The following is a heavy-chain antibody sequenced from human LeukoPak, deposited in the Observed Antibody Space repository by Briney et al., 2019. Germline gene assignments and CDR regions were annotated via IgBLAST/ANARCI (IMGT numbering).Heavy chain of an antibody. CDR1: GFTFSNAW. J-gene: IGHJ3*02. Sequence: GGSLRLSCAASGFTFSNAWMNWVRQAPGKGLEWVGRIKNKIASGTTDYAAPVKGRFTISRDDSKNTLFLQMNSLKTEDTAMYQCTTNDAFDIWGQGTMVTVSS. CDR2: IKNKIASGTT. CDR3: TTNDAFDI. V-gene: IGHV3-15*01.